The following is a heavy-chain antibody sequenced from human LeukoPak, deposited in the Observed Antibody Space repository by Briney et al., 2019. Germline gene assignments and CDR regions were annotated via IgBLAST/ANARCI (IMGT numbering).Heavy chain of an antibody. V-gene: IGHV1-69*13. J-gene: IGHJ4*02. Sequence: SVKVSCKASGGTFSSYAISWVRQAPGQGLEWMGGIIPIFGTANYAQKFQGRVTITADESTSTAYMELSSLRSEDTAVYYCARGLDYYDSSGYYYPFDYWGQGTLVTVSS. CDR1: GGTFSSYA. CDR2: IIPIFGTA. CDR3: ARGLDYYDSSGYYYPFDY. D-gene: IGHD3-22*01.